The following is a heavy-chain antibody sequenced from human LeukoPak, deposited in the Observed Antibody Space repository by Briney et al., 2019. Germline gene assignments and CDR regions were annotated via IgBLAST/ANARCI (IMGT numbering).Heavy chain of an antibody. CDR3: ARVYSSGWYPTYYYYGMDV. V-gene: IGHV3-48*01. Sequence: GGSLRLSCAASEFTFSSYSMNWVRQAPGKGPEWVSYITNSGNSKSYADSVKGRFTISRDNTKNSLYLQMNSLRAEDTAVYYCARVYSSGWYPTYYYYGMDVWGQGTTVTVSS. CDR2: ITNSGNSK. J-gene: IGHJ6*02. CDR1: EFTFSSYS. D-gene: IGHD6-19*01.